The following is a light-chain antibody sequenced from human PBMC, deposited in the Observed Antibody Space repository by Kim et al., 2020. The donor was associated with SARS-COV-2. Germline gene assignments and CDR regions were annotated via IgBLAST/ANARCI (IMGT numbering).Light chain of an antibody. V-gene: IGKV3-11*01. CDR1: QSVSSY. J-gene: IGKJ4*01. CDR3: QQHINWLT. Sequence: EIVLTQSPATLSLSPGERATLSCRASQSVSSYLAWYQQKPGQAPRLLIYDASNRATGIPARFSGSGSGTDFTLTISSLEPEDFAVYYCQQHINWLTVGGGTKVDIK. CDR2: DAS.